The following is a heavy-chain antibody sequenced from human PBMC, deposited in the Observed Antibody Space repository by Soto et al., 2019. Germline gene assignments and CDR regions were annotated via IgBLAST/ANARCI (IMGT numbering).Heavy chain of an antibody. V-gene: IGHV4-59*08. Sequence: QVQLQESGPGLVKPSETLSLTCSVSGGSFSSYFWGWVRQSSGKGMEWIAYIYYTGGTNYSPSLRRRANMSIDTSKSQFSLTLKSVTAADTGVYYWVAIKGPHYMDVWGKGTTVTVSS. CDR2: IYYTGGT. J-gene: IGHJ6*03. CDR1: GGSFSSYF. CDR3: VAIKGPHYMDV.